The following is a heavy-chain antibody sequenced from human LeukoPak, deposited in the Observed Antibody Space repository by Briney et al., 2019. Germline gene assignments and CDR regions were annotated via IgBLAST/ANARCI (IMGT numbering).Heavy chain of an antibody. D-gene: IGHD3-22*01. Sequence: SETLSLTCTVSGDSTSSSDYYWGWIRQPPGKGLECIGGIYYSGSTYYNPSLKSRVTISIDTSKNQFSLKLSSVTAADRAVYYCARAYDGSGDSSYYFDFWGQGTLVTVSS. CDR1: GDSTSSSDYY. CDR3: ARAYDGSGDSSYYFDF. J-gene: IGHJ4*02. CDR2: IYYSGST. V-gene: IGHV4-39*01.